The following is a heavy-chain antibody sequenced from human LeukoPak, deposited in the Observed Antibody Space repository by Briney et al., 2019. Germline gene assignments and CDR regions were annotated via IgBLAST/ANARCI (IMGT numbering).Heavy chain of an antibody. CDR1: GFTFSSYS. CDR2: ITSSSAYI. Sequence: GGSLRLSCAASGFTFSSYSMNWVRQALGKGLEWVSSITSSSAYIYYADSVKGRFTISRDNAKNSLYLQMNSLRAEDTAVYYCARDLFGSGSFYGFWGQGTLVTVSS. V-gene: IGHV3-21*06. J-gene: IGHJ4*02. D-gene: IGHD3-10*01. CDR3: ARDLFGSGSFYGF.